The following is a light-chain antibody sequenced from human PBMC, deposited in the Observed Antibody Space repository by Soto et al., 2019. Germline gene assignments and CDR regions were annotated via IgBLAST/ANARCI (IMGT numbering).Light chain of an antibody. J-gene: IGKJ2*01. CDR3: QHYNNLPYT. Sequence: DIQMTQSPSSLSASVGDRVTITCQASQDITNYLNWYQQHPGKAPKLLIYETANLETGVPSRFSGSGSGTDFTLTISRLQPEDIATYYCQHYNNLPYTFGQGTKLEIK. CDR1: QDITNY. CDR2: ETA. V-gene: IGKV1-33*01.